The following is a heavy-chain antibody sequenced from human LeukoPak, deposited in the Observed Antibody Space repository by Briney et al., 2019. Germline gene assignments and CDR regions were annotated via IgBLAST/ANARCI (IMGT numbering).Heavy chain of an antibody. CDR3: AKDPSIGNYYDPGLIDY. D-gene: IGHD3-22*01. V-gene: IGHV3-23*01. Sequence: GGSLRLSCAASGFIFSSYGMSWVRQAPGKGLEWVSVISGSGGRTYYADSVKGRFTISRDNSKNTLYLQMNSLRAEDTALYYCAKDPSIGNYYDPGLIDYWGQGTLVTVSS. CDR1: GFIFSSYG. CDR2: ISGSGGRT. J-gene: IGHJ4*02.